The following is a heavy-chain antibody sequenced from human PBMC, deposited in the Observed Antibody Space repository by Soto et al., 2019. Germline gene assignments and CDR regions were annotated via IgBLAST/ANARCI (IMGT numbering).Heavy chain of an antibody. CDR1: GGTFSSYA. CDR3: ATTDEGIAPNLRGYYYGMDV. D-gene: IGHD6-13*01. J-gene: IGHJ6*02. V-gene: IGHV1-69*12. Sequence: QVQLVQSGAEVKKPGSSVKVSCKASGGTFSSYAISWVRQAPGQGLEWMGGIIPIFGTANYAQKFQGRVTITADESTSTAYMELSSMRSEDTAVYYCATTDEGIAPNLRGYYYGMDVWGQGTTVTVSS. CDR2: IIPIFGTA.